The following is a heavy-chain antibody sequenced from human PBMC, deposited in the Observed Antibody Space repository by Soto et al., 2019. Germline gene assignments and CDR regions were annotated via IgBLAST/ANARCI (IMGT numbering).Heavy chain of an antibody. V-gene: IGHV4-34*01. CDR1: GGSFSGYF. CDR3: ASNYGDYEADFDY. J-gene: IGHJ4*02. Sequence: PSETLSLTCAVYGGSFSGYFWSWIRQPPGRGLEWIGQINHSGSTYYNPSLKSRVTISVDTSKNQFSLRLNSVTAADTAVYYCASNYGDYEADFDYWGQGTLVTVSS. CDR2: INHSGST. D-gene: IGHD4-17*01.